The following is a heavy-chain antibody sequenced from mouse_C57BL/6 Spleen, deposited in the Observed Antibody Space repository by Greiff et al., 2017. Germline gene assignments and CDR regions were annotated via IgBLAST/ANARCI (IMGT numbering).Heavy chain of an antibody. J-gene: IGHJ4*01. CDR1: GFTFSNYW. CDR2: IRLKSDNYAT. V-gene: IGHV6-3*01. D-gene: IGHD1-1*02. CDR3: NYDYDAMDY. Sequence: EVQLVESGGGLVQPGGSMKLSCVASGFTFSNYWMNWVRQSPEKGLEWVAQIRLKSDNYATNYAESVKGRFTISRDDSKSSVYLQMNNLRAEDTGIYYCNYDYDAMDYWGQGTSVTVSS.